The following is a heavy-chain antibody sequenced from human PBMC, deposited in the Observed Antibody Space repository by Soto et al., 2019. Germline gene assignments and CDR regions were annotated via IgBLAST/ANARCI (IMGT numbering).Heavy chain of an antibody. J-gene: IGHJ6*03. Sequence: PGGSLRLSCAASGFTFSNAWMSWVRQAPGKGLECVGRIKSKTDGGTTDYAAPVKGRFTISRDDSKNTLYLQMNSLKTEDTAVYYCTTGGIYCSGGSCYGGYYYYYMDVWGKGTTVTVAS. CDR3: TTGGIYCSGGSCYGGYYYYYMDV. CDR2: IKSKTDGGTT. CDR1: GFTFSNAW. D-gene: IGHD2-15*01. V-gene: IGHV3-15*01.